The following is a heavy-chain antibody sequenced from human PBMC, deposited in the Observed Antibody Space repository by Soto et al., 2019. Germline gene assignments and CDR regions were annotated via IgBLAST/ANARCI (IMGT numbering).Heavy chain of an antibody. D-gene: IGHD3-3*01. J-gene: IGHJ5*02. CDR3: AREIYDFWSGLKNFDP. CDR1: GCTFISYW. V-gene: IGHV3-74*01. CDR2: INSDGSST. Sequence: GGSLRLSCAASGCTFISYWMHWVRQAPGKGLVWVSRINSDGSSTSYADSVKGRFTISRDNAKNTLYLQMNSLRAEDTAVYYCAREIYDFWSGLKNFDPWGQGTLVTVSS.